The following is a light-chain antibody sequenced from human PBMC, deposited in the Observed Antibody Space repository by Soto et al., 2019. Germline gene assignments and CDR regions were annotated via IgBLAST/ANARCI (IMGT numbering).Light chain of an antibody. Sequence: DVQLTQSPSTLSASVGDRVTITCRASQSISYWLAWYQQKPGKAPKLLIYTASNLDSGVPSRFSGRGSGTEVTLTISSLQPDDFATYHCQQYDGYSALTFGGGTKVEIK. V-gene: IGKV1-5*03. J-gene: IGKJ4*01. CDR3: QQYDGYSALT. CDR1: QSISYW. CDR2: TAS.